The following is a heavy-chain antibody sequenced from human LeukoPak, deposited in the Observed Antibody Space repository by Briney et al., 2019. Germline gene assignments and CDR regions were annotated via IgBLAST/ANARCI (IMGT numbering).Heavy chain of an antibody. CDR3: ARDSGYSYGYNYYYYMDV. J-gene: IGHJ6*03. CDR2: IYTSGST. V-gene: IGHV4-4*07. D-gene: IGHD5-18*01. Sequence: SETLSLTCTVSGGSISSYYWSWIRQPAGKGLEWIGRIYTSGSTNYNPSLKSRVTMSVDTSKNQFSLKLSSVTAADTAVYYCARDSGYSYGYNYYYYMDVWGKGTTVTVSS. CDR1: GGSISSYY.